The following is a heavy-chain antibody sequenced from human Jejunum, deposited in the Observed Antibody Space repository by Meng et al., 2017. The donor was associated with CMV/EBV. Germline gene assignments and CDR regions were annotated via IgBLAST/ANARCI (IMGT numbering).Heavy chain of an antibody. D-gene: IGHD2-2*01. CDR1: EFSLTSTGVR. V-gene: IGHV2-5*02. CDR3: ARRDRTVQSSAYFDS. J-gene: IGHJ4*02. Sequence: SEFSLTSTGVRVGWIRQPPGKALEWVAHISWDDDKRYSPSLASRLTITKDTSKNQVVLTMTNMDPMDAATYYCARRDRTVQSSAYFDSWGPGTLVTVSS. CDR2: ISWDDDK.